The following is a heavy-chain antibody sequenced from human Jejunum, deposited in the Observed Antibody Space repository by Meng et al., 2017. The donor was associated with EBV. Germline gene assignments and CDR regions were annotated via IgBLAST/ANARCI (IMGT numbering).Heavy chain of an antibody. Sequence: QVHLVQSGAEVKKPGASVKISCKTSGYTFTNYYMHWVRQAPGQGLEWVGMVNPSPVDTNYARKFQGRVTMTSDTSTSTVHMELNSLKSDDTAVYYCARGLDSSTPGTDGGQGTLVTVSS. V-gene: IGHV1-46*01. J-gene: IGHJ4*02. CDR3: ARGLDSSTPGTD. CDR1: GYTFTNYY. CDR2: VNPSPVDT. D-gene: IGHD6-13*01.